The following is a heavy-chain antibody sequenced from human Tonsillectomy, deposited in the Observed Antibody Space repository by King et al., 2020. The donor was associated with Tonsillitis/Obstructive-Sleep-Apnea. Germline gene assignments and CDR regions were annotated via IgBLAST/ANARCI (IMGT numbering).Heavy chain of an antibody. CDR1: GFTFSSYA. D-gene: IGHD3-10*01. Sequence: VQLVESGGGLVQPAGSLRLSCAASGFTFSSYAMSWVRQAPGKGLEWVSAISGSGGSTYYADSVKGRFTISRDNSKNTLYLQMNSLRAEDTAVYYCSKDSGRRTRTMVRGGLFDPWGQGTLVTVSS. CDR3: SKDSGRRTRTMVRGGLFDP. J-gene: IGHJ5*02. V-gene: IGHV3-23*04. CDR2: ISGSGGST.